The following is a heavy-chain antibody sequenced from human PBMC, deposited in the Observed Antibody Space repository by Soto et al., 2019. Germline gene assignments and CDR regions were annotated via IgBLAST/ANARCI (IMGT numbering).Heavy chain of an antibody. V-gene: IGHV1-69*04. Sequence: GASVKVSCKASGGTFSSYTISWVRQAPGQGLEWMGRIIPILGIANYAQKFQGRVTITADKSTSTAYMELSSLRSEDTAVYYCARDILTGYTWFDPWGQGTLVTVSS. CDR2: IIPILGIA. CDR3: ARDILTGYTWFDP. D-gene: IGHD3-9*01. CDR1: GGTFSSYT. J-gene: IGHJ5*02.